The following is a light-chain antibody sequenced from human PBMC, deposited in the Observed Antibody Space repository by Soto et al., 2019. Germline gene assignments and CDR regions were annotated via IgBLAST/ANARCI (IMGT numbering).Light chain of an antibody. CDR2: EAS. J-gene: IGKJ1*01. CDR3: QQYGSSPRT. CDR1: QGIRHY. Sequence: DIQLTQSPASLSASVADRVTITCRASQGIRHYLAWYQQKPGKVPKLLIYEASNLQSGVPSRFRGGGSGTEFTLTISSLQPEDVAVYCCQQYGSSPRTFGQGTKVDIK. V-gene: IGKV1-27*01.